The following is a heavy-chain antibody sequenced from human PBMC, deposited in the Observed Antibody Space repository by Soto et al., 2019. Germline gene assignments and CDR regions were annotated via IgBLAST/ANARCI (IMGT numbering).Heavy chain of an antibody. Sequence: EVQLVETGGGLIQPGGSLRLSCAASGLSVSDYHMNWVRQAPGKGLEWVSVIYKNGSTYYVDSVKGRFTISRDTSKNMIYLQMNSVRAEDTAVYYCARQWAVWGQGTLVTVSS. J-gene: IGHJ4*02. D-gene: IGHD2-8*01. CDR3: ARQWAV. V-gene: IGHV3-53*02. CDR2: IYKNGST. CDR1: GLSVSDYH.